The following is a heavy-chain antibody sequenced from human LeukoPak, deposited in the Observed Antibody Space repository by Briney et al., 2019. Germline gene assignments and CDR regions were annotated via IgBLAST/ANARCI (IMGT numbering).Heavy chain of an antibody. J-gene: IGHJ4*02. D-gene: IGHD3-10*01. CDR3: ARDFLWGSGSR. Sequence: PGGSLRLSCAASRFTFSTYWMHWVRQAPGKGLGWVSRINSDGSSTGYADSVKGRFTISRDNAKNTLYLQMNSLRAEDTAVYYCARDFLWGSGSRWGQGTLVTVSS. CDR1: RFTFSTYW. CDR2: INSDGSST. V-gene: IGHV3-74*01.